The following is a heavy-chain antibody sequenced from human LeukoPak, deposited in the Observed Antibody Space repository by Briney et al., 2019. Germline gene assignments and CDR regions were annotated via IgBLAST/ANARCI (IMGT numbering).Heavy chain of an antibody. CDR1: GFTFSSYG. Sequence: PGGSLRLSCAASGFTFSSYGMSWVRQAPGKGLEWVSAVTRNGDTTYYADSVKGRFTISRDNSKNTLYLQMNSLRAEDTAVYYCAKDRNQYFDPNFDYWGQGTLVTVSS. D-gene: IGHD3-9*01. J-gene: IGHJ4*02. CDR2: VTRNGDTT. CDR3: AKDRNQYFDPNFDY. V-gene: IGHV3-23*01.